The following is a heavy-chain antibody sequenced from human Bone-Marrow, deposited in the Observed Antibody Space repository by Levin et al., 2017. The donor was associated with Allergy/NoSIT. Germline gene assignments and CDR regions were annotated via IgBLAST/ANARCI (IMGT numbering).Heavy chain of an antibody. CDR3: ARDRGLQLWHSDS. CDR2: INANSGGT. CDR1: GSSFTAHY. V-gene: IGHV1-2*02. D-gene: IGHD5-18*01. Sequence: GESLKISCKASGSSFTAHYVHWVRQAPGQGLEWMGWINANSGGTKYAQKFQGRVTMTSDSSLSTVYMELSSLRSDDTAIYFCARDRGLQLWHSDSWGQGSLVTVSS. J-gene: IGHJ4*02.